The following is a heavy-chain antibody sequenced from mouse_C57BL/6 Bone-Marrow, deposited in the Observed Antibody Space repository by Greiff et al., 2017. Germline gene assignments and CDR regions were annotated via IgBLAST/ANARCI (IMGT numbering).Heavy chain of an antibody. Sequence: EVKLQQSGPELVKPGASVKISCKASGYTFTDYYMNWVKQSHGKSLEWIGDINPNNGGTSYNQKFKGKATLTVDKSSSTAYMELRSLTSEDSAVYYCARLTGDFDYWGQGTTLTVSS. D-gene: IGHD4-1*01. CDR2: INPNNGGT. CDR1: GYTFTDYY. V-gene: IGHV1-26*01. J-gene: IGHJ2*01. CDR3: ARLTGDFDY.